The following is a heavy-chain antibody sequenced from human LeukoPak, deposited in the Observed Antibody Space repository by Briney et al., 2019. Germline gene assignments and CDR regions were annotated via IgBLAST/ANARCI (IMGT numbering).Heavy chain of an antibody. CDR1: GFSLRTSGVG. CDR3: AHSFHNYGDYPDAFDG. Sequence: SCPTLVNPTQTLTLTCTFSGFSLRTSGVGVGWIRQPPGKALEWLALFYWDDDKRYSPSLKNRLTITRDTSKNQVVLTVINMDPVDTATYYCAHSFHNYGDYPDAFDGWGQGRIVTVSS. CDR2: FYWDDDK. V-gene: IGHV2-5*02. D-gene: IGHD4-17*01. J-gene: IGHJ3*01.